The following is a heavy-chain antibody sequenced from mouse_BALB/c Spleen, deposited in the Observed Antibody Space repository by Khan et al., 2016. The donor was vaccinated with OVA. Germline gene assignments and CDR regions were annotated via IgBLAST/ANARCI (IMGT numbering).Heavy chain of an antibody. Sequence: VQLQQSGPELMKPGASVNISCKASGYSFTSYYIHWVKQSHGKSLEWIGYIDPFNGGTDYNQKFKGKATLTVDKSSSTAYMHLSSLTSEDSAVYYCVRGTFGYLGPGTLVHVSA. J-gene: IGHJ3*01. D-gene: IGHD3-3*01. CDR2: IDPFNGGT. CDR1: GYSFTSYY. CDR3: VRGTFGY. V-gene: IGHV1S135*01.